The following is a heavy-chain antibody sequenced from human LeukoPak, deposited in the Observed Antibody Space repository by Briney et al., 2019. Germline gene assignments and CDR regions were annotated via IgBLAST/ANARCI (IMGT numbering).Heavy chain of an antibody. CDR1: GGSISSYY. CDR2: IYISGST. J-gene: IGHJ6*03. D-gene: IGHD2-15*01. V-gene: IGHV4-4*07. CDR3: AREVVDATPSRDYYYYVDV. Sequence: SETLSLTCTVSGGSISSYYWSWIRQSAGKGLEWIGRIYISGSTNYNPSLKSRVTMSVDTSKNQFSLKLTSVTAADTAVYYCAREVVDATPSRDYYYYVDVWGKGTTVTVSS.